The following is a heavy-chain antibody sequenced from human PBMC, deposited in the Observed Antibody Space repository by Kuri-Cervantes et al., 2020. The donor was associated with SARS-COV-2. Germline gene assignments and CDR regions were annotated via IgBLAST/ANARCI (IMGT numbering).Heavy chain of an antibody. Sequence: SGPTLVKPTQTLTLTCTFSGFSLTTIGVGVGWVRQPPGKALEWLALIFWNNNQRYSPSLESRLSITKDTSKNQVILTMTNVDPVDTATYYCALSWYTSVHDYYVYAFDMWGPGTTVTVSS. CDR3: ALSWYTSVHDYYVYAFDM. CDR2: IFWNNNQ. D-gene: IGHD3-10*02. J-gene: IGHJ3*02. CDR1: GFSLTTIGVG. V-gene: IGHV2-5*01.